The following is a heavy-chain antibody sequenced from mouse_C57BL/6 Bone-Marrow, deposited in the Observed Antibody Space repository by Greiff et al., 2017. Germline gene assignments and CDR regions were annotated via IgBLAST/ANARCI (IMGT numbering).Heavy chain of an antibody. CDR2: MHPNGGSP. J-gene: IGHJ4*01. CDR1: GYTFTNYW. D-gene: IGHD2-4*01. V-gene: IGHV1-64*01. Sequence: QVQLKQPGAELVKPGASVKLSCKASGYTFTNYWMHWVKQRPGQGLEWIGMMHPNGGSPDYNEKFKSEAKLSVDKSSRTAYMELSSLTSEDSAVYYCARSYDYDDYTMDYWGQGTSVTVSS. CDR3: ARSYDYDDYTMDY.